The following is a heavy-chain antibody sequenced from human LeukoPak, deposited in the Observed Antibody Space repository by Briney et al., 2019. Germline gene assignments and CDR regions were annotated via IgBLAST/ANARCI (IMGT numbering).Heavy chain of an antibody. Sequence: SETLSLTCAVYGGSFSGYYWSWIRQPPGKGLEWIGEINHSGSTNYNPSLKSRVTISVDTSKNQFSLKLSSVTAADTAVYYCARGGPDRRYYYGSGRKAFDIWGQGTMVTVSS. J-gene: IGHJ3*02. CDR1: GGSFSGYY. V-gene: IGHV4-34*01. CDR2: INHSGST. D-gene: IGHD3-10*01. CDR3: ARGGPDRRYYYGSGRKAFDI.